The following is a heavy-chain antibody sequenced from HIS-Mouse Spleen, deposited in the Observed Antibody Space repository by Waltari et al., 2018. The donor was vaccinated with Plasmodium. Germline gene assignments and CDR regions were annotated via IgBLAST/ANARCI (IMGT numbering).Heavy chain of an antibody. CDR1: GFTFSCYG. V-gene: IGHV3-30*18. CDR3: AKEVLGYYDFWSRPDY. Sequence: QVQLVESGGGVVQPGRSLRLSCAASGFTFSCYGMPWVRQAPGKGLEWVAVISYDGSNKYDADSVKGRFTISRDNSKNTLYLQMNSLRAEDTAVYYCAKEVLGYYDFWSRPDYWGQGTLVTVSS. D-gene: IGHD3-3*01. CDR2: ISYDGSNK. J-gene: IGHJ4*02.